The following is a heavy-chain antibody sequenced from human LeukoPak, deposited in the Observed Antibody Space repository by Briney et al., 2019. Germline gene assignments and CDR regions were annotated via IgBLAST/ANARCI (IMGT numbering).Heavy chain of an antibody. J-gene: IGHJ6*03. V-gene: IGHV4-59*01. CDR3: ARVSALAPAYYYYYYYMDV. CDR2: IHYSGGT. D-gene: IGHD6-6*01. Sequence: SETLSLTCTVSGGSISNYYWSWIRQPPGKGLEWIGYIHYSGGTNSNPSLKSRVTISVDTSKNQFSLNLSSVTAADTAVYYCARVSALAPAYYYYYYYMDVWGKGTTVTVSS. CDR1: GGSISNYY.